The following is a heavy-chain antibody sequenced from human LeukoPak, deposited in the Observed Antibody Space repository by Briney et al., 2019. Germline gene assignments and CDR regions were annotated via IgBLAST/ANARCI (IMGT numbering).Heavy chain of an antibody. CDR2: ISSSSSYI. J-gene: IGHJ4*02. V-gene: IGHV3-21*01. CDR1: GFTFSSYS. Sequence: GGSLRLSCAASGFTFSSYSMNWVRQAPGKGLEWVSSISSSSSYIYYADSVKGRFTIARDNAKNSLYLQMNSLKAEDTAVYYCARGKSKGDSCYDLRRLDYWGQGTLVTVSS. CDR3: ARGKSKGDSCYDLRRLDY. D-gene: IGHD5-12*01.